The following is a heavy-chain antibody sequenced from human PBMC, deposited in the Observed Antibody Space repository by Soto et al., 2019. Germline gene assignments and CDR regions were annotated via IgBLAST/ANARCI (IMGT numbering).Heavy chain of an antibody. J-gene: IGHJ4*02. D-gene: IGHD3-3*01. CDR1: GDSVTSDTYY. Sequence: PSETLSLTCSVSGDSVTSDTYYWGWIRQPPGRGLEWIGYFFYSENTYYNPSLKSRVTTSVDSSKNHFSLNLNSVTAADSAIYYCVRGRGYSTGYFDYWGQGSQVTVSS. CDR2: FFYSENT. CDR3: VRGRGYSTGYFDY. V-gene: IGHV4-39*02.